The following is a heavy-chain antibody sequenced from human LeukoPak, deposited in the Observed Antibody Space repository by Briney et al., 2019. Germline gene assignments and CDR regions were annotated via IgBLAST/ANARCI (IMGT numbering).Heavy chain of an antibody. CDR1: GYTFTSYD. D-gene: IGHD2-2*01. J-gene: IGHJ4*02. Sequence: ASVKVSCKASGYTFTSYDINWVRQATGQGLEWMGWMNPNSGNTGYAQKFQGRVTMTRNTSISTAYMELSRLRSDDTAVYYCARAVGVPAANFDYWGQGTLVTVSS. V-gene: IGHV1-8*01. CDR3: ARAVGVPAANFDY. CDR2: MNPNSGNT.